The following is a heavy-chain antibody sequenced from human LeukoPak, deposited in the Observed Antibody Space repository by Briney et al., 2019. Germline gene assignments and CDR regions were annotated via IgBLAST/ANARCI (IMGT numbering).Heavy chain of an antibody. D-gene: IGHD3-10*01. CDR3: ARDPGTYYYGSGSLLFDY. J-gene: IGHJ4*02. V-gene: IGHV1-18*01. CDR2: ISAYNGNT. CDR1: GGTFSSYA. Sequence: ASVKVSCKASGGTFSSYAISWVRQAPGQGLEWMGRISAYNGNTNYAQKLQGRVTMTTDTSTSTAYMELRSLRSDDTAVYYCARDPGTYYYGSGSLLFDYWGQGTLVTVSS.